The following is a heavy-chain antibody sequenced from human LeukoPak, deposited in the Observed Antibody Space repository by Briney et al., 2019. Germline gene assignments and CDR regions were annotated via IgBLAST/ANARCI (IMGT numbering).Heavy chain of an antibody. D-gene: IGHD3-10*01. CDR3: ARGGLEHYYYGGDWFDP. Sequence: PGGSLRLSCAASGFTLSSYSMNWVRQAPGQGLEWVSSISSSSSYIYYADSVKGRFTISRDNAKNSLYLQMNSLRAEDTAVYYCARGGLEHYYYGGDWFDPWGQGTLVTVSS. V-gene: IGHV3-21*01. CDR1: GFTLSSYS. CDR2: ISSSSSYI. J-gene: IGHJ5*02.